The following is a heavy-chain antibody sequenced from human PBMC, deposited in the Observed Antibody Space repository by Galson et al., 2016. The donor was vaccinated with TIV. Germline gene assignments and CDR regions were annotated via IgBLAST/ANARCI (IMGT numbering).Heavy chain of an antibody. J-gene: IGHJ4*02. CDR1: GFTSNIYA. Sequence: SLRLSCAASGFTSNIYAMGWVRQAPGKGLEWVSRISAGGERTYYADSAKGRFTISSDNSKNSLYLQMNGLRAEDTAVYHCEKFAGASRENYYLDQWGQGTRVTVSS. CDR3: EKFAGASRENYYLDQ. CDR2: ISAGGERT. D-gene: IGHD3-10*01. V-gene: IGHV3-23*01.